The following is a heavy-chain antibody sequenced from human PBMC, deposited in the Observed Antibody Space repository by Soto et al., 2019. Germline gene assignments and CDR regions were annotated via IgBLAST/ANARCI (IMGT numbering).Heavy chain of an antibody. J-gene: IGHJ4*02. D-gene: IGHD3-22*01. CDR2: IKGIGYSGTK. CDR1: GFTFVAYV. V-gene: IGHV3-49*03. CDR3: ARDTPYSYDTSGYPHY. Sequence: GRSMSLSCTMSGFTFVAYVIIFFGHVQDEWLEWVGFIKGIGYSGTKEYAATVRGRFTISRADSNSTAYLQMNSLTTEDTAVYYCARDTPYSYDTSGYPHYWGQGALVTVSS.